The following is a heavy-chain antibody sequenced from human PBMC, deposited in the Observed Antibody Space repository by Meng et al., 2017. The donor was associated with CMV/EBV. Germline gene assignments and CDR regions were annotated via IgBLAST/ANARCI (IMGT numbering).Heavy chain of an antibody. CDR3: AREGAAASFDY. V-gene: IGHV1-69*05. CDR1: GGTCSSYA. D-gene: IGHD6-13*01. Sequence: CKSSGGTCSSYAISWVRQAPGQGLEWMGGIIPIFGTANYAQKFQGRVTITTDESTSTAYMELSSLRSEDTAVYYCAREGAAASFDYWGQGTLVTVSS. J-gene: IGHJ4*02. CDR2: IIPIFGTA.